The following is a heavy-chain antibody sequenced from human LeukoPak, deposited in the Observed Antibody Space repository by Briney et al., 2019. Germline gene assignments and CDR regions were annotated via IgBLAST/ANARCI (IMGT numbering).Heavy chain of an antibody. CDR3: ARNDYMFGFDP. Sequence: SETLSLTCTVSGGSISSGGYYWSWIRQHPGKGLEWIGYIYYSGSTYYNPSLKSRVTISVDTSKNQFSLKLSSVTAADTAVYYCARNDYMFGFDPWGQGTLVTASS. CDR2: IYYSGST. V-gene: IGHV4-31*03. D-gene: IGHD4-11*01. J-gene: IGHJ5*02. CDR1: GGSISSGGYY.